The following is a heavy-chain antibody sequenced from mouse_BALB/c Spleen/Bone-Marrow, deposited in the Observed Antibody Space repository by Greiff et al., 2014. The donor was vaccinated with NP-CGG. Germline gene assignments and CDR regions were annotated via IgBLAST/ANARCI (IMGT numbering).Heavy chain of an antibody. CDR3: ARSLITTATYYFDY. J-gene: IGHJ2*01. V-gene: IGHV5-17*02. CDR2: ISSGSSTI. CDR1: GFTFSSFG. Sequence: HLVESGGGLVQPGGPRKLSCAASGFTFSSFGMHWVRQAPEKGLEWVAYISSGSSTIYYADTVKGRFTISRDNPKNTLFLQMTSLRSEDTAMYYCARSLITTATYYFDYWGQGTTLTVSS. D-gene: IGHD1-2*01.